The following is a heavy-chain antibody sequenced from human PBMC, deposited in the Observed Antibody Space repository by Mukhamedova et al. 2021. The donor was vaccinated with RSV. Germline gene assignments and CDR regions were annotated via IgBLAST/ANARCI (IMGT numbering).Heavy chain of an antibody. CDR3: ARDGWVDGYNQRAAFDI. CDR1: SSYA. CDR2: ISYDGSNK. D-gene: IGHD5-24*01. Sequence: SSYAMHWVRQAPGKGLEWVAVISYDGSNKYYADSVKGRFTISRDNSKNTLYLQMNSLRAEDTAVYYCARDGWVDGYNQRAAFDI. V-gene: IGHV3-30-3*01. J-gene: IGHJ3*02.